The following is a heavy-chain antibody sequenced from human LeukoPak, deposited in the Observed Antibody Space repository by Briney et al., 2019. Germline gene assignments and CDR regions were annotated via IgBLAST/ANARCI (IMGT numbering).Heavy chain of an antibody. Sequence: ASVKVSCKVSGYTFTGYYMHWVRQAPGQGLEWMGRINPNSGGTNYAQKFQGRVTMTRDTSISTAYMELSRLRSDDTAVYYCARGPYCTNGVCSDNWFDPWGQGTLVTVSS. V-gene: IGHV1-2*06. CDR2: INPNSGGT. J-gene: IGHJ5*02. CDR1: GYTFTGYY. CDR3: ARGPYCTNGVCSDNWFDP. D-gene: IGHD2-8*01.